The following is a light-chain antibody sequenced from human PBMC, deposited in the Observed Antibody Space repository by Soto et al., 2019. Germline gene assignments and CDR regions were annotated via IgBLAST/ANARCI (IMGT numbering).Light chain of an antibody. CDR1: QSISTIY. CDR3: QQHNSFSIT. J-gene: IGKJ5*01. V-gene: IGKV3-20*01. CDR2: GAS. Sequence: EIVLTQSPGTLSLSPGERATLSFSASQSISTIYLAWHQQKPGQAPRLLIYGASNRATGIPDRFSGSGSGTDFTLTINSLQADDFATYYCQQHNSFSITFGQGTRLEIK.